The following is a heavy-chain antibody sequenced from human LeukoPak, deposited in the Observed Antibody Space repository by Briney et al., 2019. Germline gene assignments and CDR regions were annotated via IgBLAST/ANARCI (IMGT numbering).Heavy chain of an antibody. J-gene: IGHJ6*02. CDR3: ARDSRLYYYDSSGYGNGMDV. V-gene: IGHV3-48*04. D-gene: IGHD3-22*01. CDR2: ISTSSSTI. Sequence: GGSLRLSCAASGFTFSSYSMNWVRQAPGKGLEWVSYISTSSSTIYYADSVKGRFTISRDNAKNSLYLQMNSLRAEDTAVYYCARDSRLYYYDSSGYGNGMDVWGQGTTVTVSS. CDR1: GFTFSSYS.